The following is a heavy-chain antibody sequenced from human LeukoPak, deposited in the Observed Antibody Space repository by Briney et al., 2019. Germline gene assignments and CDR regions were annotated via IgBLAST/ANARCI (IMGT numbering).Heavy chain of an antibody. CDR1: GLTFSNYA. CDR3: ARVGQNNDFWSGFSYYYYGMDV. V-gene: IGHV3-30-3*01. D-gene: IGHD3-3*01. J-gene: IGHJ6*02. Sequence: EGSLRLSCAASGLTFSNYAMHWVRQAPGKGLEWVAVISYDGSNKYYADSVKGRFTISRDNSKNTLSLQMNSLRAEDTAVYYCARVGQNNDFWSGFSYYYYGMDVWGQGTTVTVSS. CDR2: ISYDGSNK.